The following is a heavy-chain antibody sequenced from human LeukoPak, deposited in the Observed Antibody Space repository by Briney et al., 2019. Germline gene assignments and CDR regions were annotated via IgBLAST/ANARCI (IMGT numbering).Heavy chain of an antibody. D-gene: IGHD5-18*01. CDR3: AKLGEGGYSYDYLPYYFDY. V-gene: IGHV3-30*02. Sequence: GGSLRLSCAASRFTFNNYGMHWVRQAPGKGLEWVAFIRFDGSNKYYADSVKGRFTISRDNSKNTLYLQMNSLRAEDTAAYYCAKLGEGGYSYDYLPYYFDYWGQGTLVTVSS. CDR1: RFTFNNYG. J-gene: IGHJ4*02. CDR2: IRFDGSNK.